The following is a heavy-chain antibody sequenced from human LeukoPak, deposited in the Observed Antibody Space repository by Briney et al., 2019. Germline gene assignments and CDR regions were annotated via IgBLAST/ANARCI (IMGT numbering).Heavy chain of an antibody. V-gene: IGHV3-30*18. J-gene: IGHJ4*02. CDR2: ISYDGGNK. D-gene: IGHD3-10*01. Sequence: GGSLRLSCAASGFTFSSYGMHWVRQAPGKGLEWVAVISYDGGNKYYADSVKGRFTISRDNSKNTLYLQMNSLRAEDTAVYYCAKDGPVTMVRGVIEYYFDYWGQGTLVTVSS. CDR1: GFTFSSYG. CDR3: AKDGPVTMVRGVIEYYFDY.